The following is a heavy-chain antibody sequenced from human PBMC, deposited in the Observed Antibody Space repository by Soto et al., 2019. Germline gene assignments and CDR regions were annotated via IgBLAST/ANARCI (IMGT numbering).Heavy chain of an antibody. CDR1: GGAISTYY. CDR2: IYSSGST. J-gene: IGHJ5*02. CDR3: ARGQRFSDWFDP. Sequence: SETLSLPCTVSGGAISTYYWTWIRQPAGKGLEWIGRIYSSGSTKYNPSLQSRVTMSLDTSNNQFSLRLTSVTAADTAVYYCARGQRFSDWFDPWGQGTLVTVSS. V-gene: IGHV4-4*07. D-gene: IGHD3-3*01.